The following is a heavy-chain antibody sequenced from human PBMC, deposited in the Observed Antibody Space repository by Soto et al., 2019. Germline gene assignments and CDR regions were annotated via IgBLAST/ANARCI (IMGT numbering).Heavy chain of an antibody. CDR3: ATSYGYSYYYYYGMDV. J-gene: IGHJ6*02. CDR1: GFSFSKYK. D-gene: IGHD4-17*01. Sequence: PGESLKISCEGSGFSFSKYKIGWVRQMPGKGLEWMGIINPGDSDTRYSPPFQGQVTISADKSISTAYLQWSTLKASDTATYYCATSYGYSYYYYYGMDVWGQGTTVTVSS. CDR2: INPGDSDT. V-gene: IGHV5-51*01.